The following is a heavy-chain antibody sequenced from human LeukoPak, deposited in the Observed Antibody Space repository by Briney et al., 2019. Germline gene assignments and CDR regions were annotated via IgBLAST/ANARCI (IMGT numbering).Heavy chain of an antibody. CDR1: GGSISSSSYY. CDR3: ARGGAPHCDY. CDR2: IYYSGST. J-gene: IGHJ4*02. Sequence: KPSETLSLTCTVSGGSISSSSYYWGWIRQPPGKGLEWIGSIYYSGSTYYNPSLKSRVTISVDTSKNQFSLKLSSVTAADTAVYYCARGGAPHCDYWGQGTLVTVSS. V-gene: IGHV4-39*01.